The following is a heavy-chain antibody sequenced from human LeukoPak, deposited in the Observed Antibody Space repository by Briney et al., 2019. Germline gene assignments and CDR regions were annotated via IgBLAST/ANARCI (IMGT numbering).Heavy chain of an antibody. V-gene: IGHV4-59*11. CDR3: ARDLVTVTKGFDI. Sequence: PSETLSLTCTVSGDSFSSHYWTWIRQPPGKGLEWIGYISYRGSTNYNPSLKSRVTISIDTSKNQFSLKLSSVTAADTAVYYCARDLVTVTKGFDIWGHGTIVSVSS. CDR2: ISYRGST. J-gene: IGHJ3*02. CDR1: GDSFSSHY. D-gene: IGHD4-17*01.